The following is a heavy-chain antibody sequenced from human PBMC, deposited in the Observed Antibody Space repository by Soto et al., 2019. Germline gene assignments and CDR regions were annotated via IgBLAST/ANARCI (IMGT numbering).Heavy chain of an antibody. V-gene: IGHV1-69*01. Sequence: QEQLVQSGAEVKKSGSSVKVSCKASGGLFSTYAISWVRQAPGQGLEWMGGIIPVFATTYYAEKFEGRVTITAEESTKTAYMELSSLRSEDTAMYYCARGDSGYVWFNEIWGQGTLVTVSS. CDR2: IIPVFATT. J-gene: IGHJ4*02. CDR1: GGLFSTYA. CDR3: ARGDSGYVWFNEI. D-gene: IGHD3-22*01.